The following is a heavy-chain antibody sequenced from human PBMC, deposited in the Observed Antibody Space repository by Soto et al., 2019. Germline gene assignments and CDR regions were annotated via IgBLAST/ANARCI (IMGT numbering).Heavy chain of an antibody. V-gene: IGHV1-2*02. CDR1: RYSFIGDY. D-gene: IGHD2-21*02. CDR2: INPKSGVT. CDR3: ARGDVNWFDP. J-gene: IGHJ5*02. Sequence: ASVKVSFKASRYSFIGDYMHWVRQAPGQGLEWMGWINPKSGVTNYAQKFQGRVTMTRDTSITTAYMELSSLRSDDTAVYYCARGDVNWFDPWGQGTLVTVSS.